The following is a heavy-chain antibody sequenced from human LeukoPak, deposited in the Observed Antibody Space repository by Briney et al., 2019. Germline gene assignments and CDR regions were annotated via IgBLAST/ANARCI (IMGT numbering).Heavy chain of an antibody. V-gene: IGHV4-4*07. Sequence: PSEALSLTCTVSGGSISSSYCSWIRQPAGKGLEWIGRIYTTGSTDSTDFNPSLKSRVTMSVDTSKNQFSLKLGSVTAADTAVYYCAGFGAGSYYWGQGTLVTVSS. CDR2: IYTTGSTDST. J-gene: IGHJ4*02. CDR1: GGSISSSY. CDR3: AGFGAGSYY. D-gene: IGHD3-10*01.